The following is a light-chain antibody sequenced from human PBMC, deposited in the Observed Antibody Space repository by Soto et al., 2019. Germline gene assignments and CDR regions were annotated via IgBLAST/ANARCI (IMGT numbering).Light chain of an antibody. CDR1: QSISSY. Sequence: PSSLSASVGDRVTITCRASQSISSYLNWYQQKPGKAPKLLIFAASSLQSGVPSRFSGSRSGPDFTLTISSLQPEDFATYYCQQSYSSPPTFGQGTRLEIK. V-gene: IGKV1-39*01. J-gene: IGKJ5*01. CDR3: QQSYSSPPT. CDR2: AAS.